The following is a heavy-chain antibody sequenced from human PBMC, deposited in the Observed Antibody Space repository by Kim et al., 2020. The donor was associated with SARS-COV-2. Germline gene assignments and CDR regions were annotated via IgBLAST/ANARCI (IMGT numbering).Heavy chain of an antibody. J-gene: IGHJ3*02. Sequence: SVKVSCKASGGTFSSYAISWVRQAPGQGLEWMGRIIPILGIANYAQKFQGRVTITADKSTSTAYMELSSLRSEDTAVYYCARDNSRWELQVDIWGQGTMVTVSS. CDR1: GGTFSSYA. V-gene: IGHV1-69*04. CDR3: ARDNSRWELQVDI. D-gene: IGHD1-26*01. CDR2: IIPILGIA.